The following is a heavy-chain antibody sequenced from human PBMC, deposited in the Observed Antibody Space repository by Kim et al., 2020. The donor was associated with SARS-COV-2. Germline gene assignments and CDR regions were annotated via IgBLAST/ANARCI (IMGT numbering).Heavy chain of an antibody. CDR1: GYTFTSYT. CDR3: ASGVHHSGDYQD. Sequence: ASVKVSCKASGYTFTSYTFHWVRQAPGQRPEWMGRIYAGNGDTYYSRKFQGRVTFSGDTSASTVYMDLSSLSSEDTAVYYCASGVHHSGDYQDWGQGTLVTVSS. J-gene: IGHJ4*02. CDR2: IYAGNGDT. D-gene: IGHD2-21*01. V-gene: IGHV1-3*01.